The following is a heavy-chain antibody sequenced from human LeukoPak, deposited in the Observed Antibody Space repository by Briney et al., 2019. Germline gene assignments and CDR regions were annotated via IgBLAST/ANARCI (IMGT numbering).Heavy chain of an antibody. D-gene: IGHD6-6*01. CDR1: GFTFSSYG. CDR3: ARGVAARPPNPYYFDY. J-gene: IGHJ4*02. CDR2: ISSSGSTI. V-gene: IGHV3-48*04. Sequence: GGSLRLSCAASGFTFSSYGMHWVRQAPGKGLEWVSYISSSGSTIYYADSVKGRFTISRDNAKNSLYLQMNSLRAEDTAVYFCARGVAARPPNPYYFDYWGQGTLVTVSS.